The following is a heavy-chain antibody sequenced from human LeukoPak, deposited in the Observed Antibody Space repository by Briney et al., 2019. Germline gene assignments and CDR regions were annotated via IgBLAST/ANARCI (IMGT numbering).Heavy chain of an antibody. CDR3: ARDRYCSGGSCYPLDY. V-gene: IGHV3-21*01. CDR2: ISSSSSYI. D-gene: IGHD2-15*01. J-gene: IGHJ4*02. Sequence: GGSLRLSCAASGFTFSSYSMNWVRQAPGKGLEWVSSISSSSSYIYYADPVKGRFTISRDNAKNSLYLQMNSLRAEDTAVYYCARDRYCSGGSCYPLDYWGQGTLVTVSS. CDR1: GFTFSSYS.